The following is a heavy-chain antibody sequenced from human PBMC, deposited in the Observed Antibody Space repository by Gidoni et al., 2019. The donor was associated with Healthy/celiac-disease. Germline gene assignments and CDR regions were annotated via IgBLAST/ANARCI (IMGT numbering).Heavy chain of an antibody. J-gene: IGHJ4*02. D-gene: IGHD7-27*01. CDR3: VKALRGAGDGVDY. CDR2: ISSNGGST. CDR1: GCSFSSYA. V-gene: IGHV3-64D*08. Sequence: EVQQVACAGGLVQPGGYLRLACSASGCSFSSYAMHWVRLAPGKGLEYVSAISSNGGSTYYADSVKGRFTISRDNAKNSLYLQMSSLRAEDTAVYYCVKALRGAGDGVDYWGQGTLVTVSS.